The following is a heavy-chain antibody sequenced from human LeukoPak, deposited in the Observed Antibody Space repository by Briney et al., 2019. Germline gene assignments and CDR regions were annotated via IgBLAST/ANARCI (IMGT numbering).Heavy chain of an antibody. D-gene: IGHD2-2*01. CDR3: ARDLGQYCSSTSCQVGYDAFDI. V-gene: IGHV1-69*06. CDR1: GGTFSSYA. CDR2: IIPIFGTA. J-gene: IGHJ3*02. Sequence: GASVKVSCKASGGTFSSYAISWVRQAPGQGLEWMGGIIPIFGTANYAQKFQGRVTITADKSTSTAYMELSSLRSEDTAVYYCARDLGQYCSSTSCQVGYDAFDIWGQGTMVTVSS.